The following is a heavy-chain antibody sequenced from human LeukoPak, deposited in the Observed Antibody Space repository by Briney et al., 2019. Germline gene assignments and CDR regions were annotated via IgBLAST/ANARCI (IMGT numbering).Heavy chain of an antibody. V-gene: IGHV3-23*01. CDR3: AKGLVYGDDY. CDR2: ISGSGGST. Sequence: GGSLRLSCAAPGFTFSSYAMSWVRQAPGKWLEWVSAISGSGGSTYYADSVKGRFTISRDNSKNTLYLQMNSLRAEDTAVYYCAKGLVYGDDYWGQGTLVTVSS. D-gene: IGHD4-17*01. J-gene: IGHJ4*02. CDR1: GFTFSSYA.